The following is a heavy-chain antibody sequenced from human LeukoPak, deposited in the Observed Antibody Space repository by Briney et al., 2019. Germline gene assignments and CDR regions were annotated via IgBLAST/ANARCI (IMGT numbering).Heavy chain of an antibody. CDR2: INSDGSST. Sequence: GGSLRLSCAASGFTFSSYWMHWVRQAPGKGLVWVSRINSDGSSTSYADSVKGRFTTSRDNAKNTLYLQMNSLRAEDTAVYYCAGAALCSTSCYEDYWGQGTLVTVSS. D-gene: IGHD2-2*01. V-gene: IGHV3-74*01. CDR3: AGAALCSTSCYEDY. CDR1: GFTFSSYW. J-gene: IGHJ4*02.